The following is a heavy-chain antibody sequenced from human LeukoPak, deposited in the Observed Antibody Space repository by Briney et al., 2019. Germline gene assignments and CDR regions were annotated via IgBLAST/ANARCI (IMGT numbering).Heavy chain of an antibody. D-gene: IGHD6-13*01. CDR1: GGSFSGYY. J-gene: IGHJ4*02. Sequence: PSETLSLTCAVYGGSFSGYYWSWVRQAPGKGLEWVSAISGSGGSTYYADSVKGRFTISRDNSKNTLYLQMNSLRAEDTAVYYCAKGLLTIAAAGLDYWGQGTLVTVSS. CDR2: ISGSGGST. CDR3: AKGLLTIAAAGLDY. V-gene: IGHV3-23*01.